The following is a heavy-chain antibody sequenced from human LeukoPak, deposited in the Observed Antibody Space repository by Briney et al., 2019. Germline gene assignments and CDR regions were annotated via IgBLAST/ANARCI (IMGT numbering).Heavy chain of an antibody. Sequence: GASVKVSCKASGYTSAGYYMHWVRQAPGQGLEWMGRINPNSGGTNYAQKFQGRVTMTRDTSTSTVYMELSSLRSEDTAVYYCARAVAGNYDYWGQGTLVTVSS. D-gene: IGHD6-19*01. CDR2: INPNSGGT. CDR3: ARAVAGNYDY. CDR1: GYTSAGYY. J-gene: IGHJ4*02. V-gene: IGHV1-2*06.